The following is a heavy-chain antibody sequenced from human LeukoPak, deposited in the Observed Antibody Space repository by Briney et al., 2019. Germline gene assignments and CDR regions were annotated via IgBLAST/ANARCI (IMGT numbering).Heavy chain of an antibody. D-gene: IGHD2-2*01. Sequence: PSETLSLTCTVSGGSISSGDYYWSWIRQPPGKGLEWIGYIYYSGSTYYNPSLKSRVTISVDTSKNQFSLKLSSVTAANTAVYYCARQGCATSSCLFKRAFDIWGQGTSVTVSS. CDR1: GGSISSGDYY. CDR3: ARQGCATSSCLFKRAFDI. CDR2: IYYSGST. V-gene: IGHV4-30-4*01. J-gene: IGHJ3*02.